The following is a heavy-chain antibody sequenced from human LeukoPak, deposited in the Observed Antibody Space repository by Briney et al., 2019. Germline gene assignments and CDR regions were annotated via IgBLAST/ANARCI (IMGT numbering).Heavy chain of an antibody. J-gene: IGHJ4*02. D-gene: IGHD3-16*01. V-gene: IGHV3-15*01. CDR2: IKSKTAGGTA. Sequence: GGSLRLSCAAPGLTFSNAWMSWVRQAPGKGLEWVGRIKSKTAGGTADYAAPVKGRFTISRDDSKNTLYLQMNSLKTEDTAVYYCTTDRSWGGDYFDYWGQGTLVTVSS. CDR1: GLTFSNAW. CDR3: TTDRSWGGDYFDY.